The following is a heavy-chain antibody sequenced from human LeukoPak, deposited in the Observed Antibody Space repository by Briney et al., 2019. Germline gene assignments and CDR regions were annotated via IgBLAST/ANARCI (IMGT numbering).Heavy chain of an antibody. CDR2: MNPNSGNT. D-gene: IGHD6-19*01. Sequence: ASVKVSCKASGYTFTSYDINWVRQATGQGLEWMGWMNPNSGNTGYAQKFQGRVTITRNTSISTAYMELSSLRSEDTAVYYCARAGYSSGWYVGDIYYYYYYMDVWGKGTTVTVPS. CDR3: ARAGYSSGWYVGDIYYYYYYMDV. J-gene: IGHJ6*03. V-gene: IGHV1-8*03. CDR1: GYTFTSYD.